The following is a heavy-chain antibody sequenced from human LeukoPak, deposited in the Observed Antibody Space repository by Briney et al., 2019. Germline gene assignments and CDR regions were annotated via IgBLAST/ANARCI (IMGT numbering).Heavy chain of an antibody. Sequence: PGGSLRLSCAASGFTFSNYEMNWVRQAPGKGLEGVSYISGSGSAIYYADSVKGRFTTSRDNAKNSLYLQMNSLRAEDTAVYYCARDKRVGDINFDYWGQGTLVTVSS. CDR2: ISGSGSAI. CDR3: ARDKRVGDINFDY. CDR1: GFTFSNYE. J-gene: IGHJ4*02. D-gene: IGHD1-26*01. V-gene: IGHV3-48*03.